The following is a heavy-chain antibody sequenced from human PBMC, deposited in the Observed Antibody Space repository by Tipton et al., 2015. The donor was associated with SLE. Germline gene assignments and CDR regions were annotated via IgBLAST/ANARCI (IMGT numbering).Heavy chain of an antibody. J-gene: IGHJ6*04. D-gene: IGHD2-21*01. V-gene: IGHV4-39*07. CDR3: ARESWRGAQIGLDV. CDR1: GGSISSSSYY. CDR2: IFYTGST. Sequence: TLSLTCTVSGGSISSSSYYWTWIRQHPGKGLEWIGTIFYTGSTYYKSSLKSRVTISVDTSKNQFSLHLSSVTAADTAVYYCARESWRGAQIGLDVWGKGTTVTVSS.